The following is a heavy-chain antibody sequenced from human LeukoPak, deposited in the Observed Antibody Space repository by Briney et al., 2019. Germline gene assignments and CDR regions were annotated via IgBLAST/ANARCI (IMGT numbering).Heavy chain of an antibody. V-gene: IGHV4-59*08. CDR2: IYYSGST. Sequence: SETLSLTCTVSGGSLSGYYWSWIRQPPGKGLEWIGYIYYSGSTNYNPSLKSRVTMSVDTSKNQFSLKLSSVTAAATAVYYCASHNENGDVGDDYYCLDVWGQGTMVTVSS. CDR3: ASHNENGDVGDDYYCLDV. D-gene: IGHD7-27*01. CDR1: GGSLSGYY. J-gene: IGHJ6*02.